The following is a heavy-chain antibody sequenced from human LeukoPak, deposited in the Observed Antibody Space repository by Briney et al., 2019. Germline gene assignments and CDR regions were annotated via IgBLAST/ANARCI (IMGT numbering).Heavy chain of an antibody. CDR1: GGTFSSYA. CDR2: IIPIFGTA. J-gene: IGHJ4*02. D-gene: IGHD3-22*01. Sequence: SVKVSCKASGGTFSSYAISWVRQAPGQGLEWMGGIIPIFGTANYAQKFQGRVTITADESTSTAYMELSSLRSEDTAVYYCARVNYYDSSGYSDYWGQGTLVTASS. V-gene: IGHV1-69*01. CDR3: ARVNYYDSSGYSDY.